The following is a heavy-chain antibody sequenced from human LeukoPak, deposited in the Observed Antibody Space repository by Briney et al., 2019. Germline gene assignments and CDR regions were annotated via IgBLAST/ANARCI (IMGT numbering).Heavy chain of an antibody. Sequence: PGGSLRLSCAASGFIFSDSYMTWVRQAPGKGLEWVSSISSSSSYIYYADSVKGRFTISRDNAKNSLYLQMNSLRAEDTAVYYCARGSSSPDYWGQGTLVTVSS. J-gene: IGHJ4*02. CDR2: ISSSSSYI. V-gene: IGHV3-21*01. D-gene: IGHD6-6*01. CDR1: GFIFSDSY. CDR3: ARGSSSPDY.